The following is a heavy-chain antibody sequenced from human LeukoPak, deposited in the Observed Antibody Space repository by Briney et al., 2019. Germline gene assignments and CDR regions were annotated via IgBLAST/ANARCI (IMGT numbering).Heavy chain of an antibody. J-gene: IGHJ4*02. Sequence: PSETLSLTCTVSGGSVSSGSYYWSWVRQAPGKGLEWVSVIYSGGSTYYADSVKGRFTISRDNSKNTLYLQMNSLRAEDTAVYYCARDYSGFFDYWGQGTLVTVSS. V-gene: IGHV3-53*01. CDR3: ARDYSGFFDY. CDR1: GGSVSSGSYY. CDR2: IYSGGST. D-gene: IGHD1-26*01.